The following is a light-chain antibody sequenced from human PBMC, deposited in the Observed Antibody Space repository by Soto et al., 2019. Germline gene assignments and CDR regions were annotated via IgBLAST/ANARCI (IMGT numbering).Light chain of an antibody. J-gene: IGLJ1*01. CDR3: SSYTSSSSYV. CDR1: SSDVGGYNY. Sequence: QSALTQPASVSGSPGQSITISCTGTSSDVGGYNYVSWYQHHPGKAPKLMIYEVGNRPSGVSNRFSGSKSGNTASLTTSGLQAEDEADYYCSSYTSSSSYVFGTGTKVTVL. CDR2: EVG. V-gene: IGLV2-14*01.